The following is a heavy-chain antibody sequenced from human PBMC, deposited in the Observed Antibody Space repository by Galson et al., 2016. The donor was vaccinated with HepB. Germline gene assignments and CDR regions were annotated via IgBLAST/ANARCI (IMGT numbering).Heavy chain of an antibody. D-gene: IGHD3-22*01. V-gene: IGHV4-39*01. CDR3: ASVGYYYDTSGYNHYFDY. CDR1: GASITTNTYY. Sequence: SETLSLTCTVSGASITTNTYYWAWIRQPPGKGLDWVGTVYYSGSTFYNPSLRNRVSISVDTSKNQFSLRLSSVTAADTAVYWCASVGYYYDTSGYNHYFDYWGLGAVVTVAS. J-gene: IGHJ4*02. CDR2: VYYSGST.